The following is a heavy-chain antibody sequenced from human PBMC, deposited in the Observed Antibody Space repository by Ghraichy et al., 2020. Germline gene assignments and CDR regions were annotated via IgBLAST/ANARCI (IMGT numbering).Heavy chain of an antibody. Sequence: ETLSLTCAASGFTFSSYAMSWVRQAPGKGLEWVSAISGSGGSTYYADSVKGRFTISRDNSKNTLYLQMNSLRAEDTAVYYCAKSGFNWNFPLDYWGQGTLVTVSS. V-gene: IGHV3-23*01. CDR1: GFTFSSYA. J-gene: IGHJ4*02. CDR3: AKSGFNWNFPLDY. CDR2: ISGSGGST. D-gene: IGHD1-7*01.